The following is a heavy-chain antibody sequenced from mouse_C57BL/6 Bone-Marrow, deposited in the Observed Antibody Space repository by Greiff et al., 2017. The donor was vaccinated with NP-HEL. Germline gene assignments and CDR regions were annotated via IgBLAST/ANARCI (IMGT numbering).Heavy chain of an antibody. CDR1: GFTFSDYY. J-gene: IGHJ2*01. D-gene: IGHD1-1*01. V-gene: IGHV5-12*01. CDR3: ARGNYGSSYDY. CDR2: ISNGGGCT. Sequence: EVMLVESGGGLVQPGGSLKLSCAASGFTFSDYYMYWVRQTPEQRLEWVAYISNGGGCTYYPDTVKGRFTISRDNAKNTLYLQMSRLKSEDTAMYYCARGNYGSSYDYWGQGTTLTVSS.